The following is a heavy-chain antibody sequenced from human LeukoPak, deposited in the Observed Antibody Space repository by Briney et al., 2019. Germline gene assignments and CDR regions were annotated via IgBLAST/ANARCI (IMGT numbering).Heavy chain of an antibody. Sequence: GGSLRLSCAVSGFSFSDFYMSWIRQAPGMGLEWISYIGIRSNPKYYVDSVKGRFTISREDAKNSLYLHMNSLRDDRTAVYFCAREARAAGRHFDYWGQGTLVTVSS. V-gene: IGHV3-11*01. J-gene: IGHJ4*02. CDR2: IGIRSNPK. D-gene: IGHD1-26*01. CDR1: GFSFSDFY. CDR3: AREARAAGRHFDY.